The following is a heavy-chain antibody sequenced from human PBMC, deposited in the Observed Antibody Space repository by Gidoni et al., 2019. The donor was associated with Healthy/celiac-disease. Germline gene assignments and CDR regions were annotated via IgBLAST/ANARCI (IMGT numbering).Heavy chain of an antibody. CDR1: GFTFSSSA. D-gene: IGHD3-22*01. Sequence: EVQLVESGGGLVQPGGSLRLSCAASGFTFSSSAMHWVRQAPGKGLEYVSAISSNGGSTYYANSVKGRFTISRDNSKNTLYLQMGSLRAEDMAVYYCARSDDSSGHYHSRAFDIWGQGTMVTVSS. J-gene: IGHJ3*02. V-gene: IGHV3-64*01. CDR3: ARSDDSSGHYHSRAFDI. CDR2: ISSNGGST.